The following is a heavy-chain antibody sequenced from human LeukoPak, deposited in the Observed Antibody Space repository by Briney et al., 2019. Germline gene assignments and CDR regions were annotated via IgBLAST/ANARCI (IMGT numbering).Heavy chain of an antibody. J-gene: IGHJ6*02. CDR1: GYTFTSYG. CDR3: VSLNCSTSCYSPYYYYGMDV. Sequence: GASVKVSCKASGYTFTSYGISWVRQAPGRGLEWMGWISAYNGNTNYAQKLQGRVTMTTDTSTSTAYMELRSLRSDDTAVYYCVSLNCSTSCYSPYYYYGMDVWGQGTTVTVSS. CDR2: ISAYNGNT. D-gene: IGHD2-2*01. V-gene: IGHV1-18*01.